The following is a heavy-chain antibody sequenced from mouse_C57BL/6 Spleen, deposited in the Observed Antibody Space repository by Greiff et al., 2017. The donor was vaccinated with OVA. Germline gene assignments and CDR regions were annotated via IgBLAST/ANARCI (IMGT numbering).Heavy chain of an antibody. J-gene: IGHJ4*01. V-gene: IGHV1-4*01. D-gene: IGHD1-1*01. CDR2: INPSSGYT. Sequence: QVQLQQSGAELARPGASVKMSCKASGYTFTSYTMHWVKQRPGQGLEWIGYINPSSGYTKYNQKFKDKATLTADKSSSTAYMQLSSLTSEDSEVYYCARSGATVVATGDYWGQGTSVTVSA. CDR1: GYTFTSYT. CDR3: ARSGATVVATGDY.